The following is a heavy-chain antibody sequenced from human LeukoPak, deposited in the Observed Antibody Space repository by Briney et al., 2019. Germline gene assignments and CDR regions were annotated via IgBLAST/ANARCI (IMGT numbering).Heavy chain of an antibody. Sequence: GGSLRLSCAASGFTISNHWMHWVRQAPGKGLVWVSRINSDGRRTSYADSVRGRFTISRDNAKNTLYLQMNSMSPDDTAVYYCAREVEVVPATMGAYYYYYMDVWGKGTTVTVSS. CDR1: GFTISNHW. CDR2: INSDGRRT. V-gene: IGHV3-74*01. CDR3: AREVEVVPATMGAYYYYYMDV. D-gene: IGHD2-2*01. J-gene: IGHJ6*03.